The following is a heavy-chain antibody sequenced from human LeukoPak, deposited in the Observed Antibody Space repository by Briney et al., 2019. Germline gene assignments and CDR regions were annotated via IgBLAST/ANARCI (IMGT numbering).Heavy chain of an antibody. CDR1: GFTLSSYG. Sequence: GGSLRLSCAASGFTLSSYGMHWVRQAPGKGLEWVAVIWYDGSNKYYADSVKGRFTISRDNSKNTLYLQMNSLRAEDTAVYCCARDRRQWLVRGSGLDYWGQGTLVTVSS. CDR3: ARDRRQWLVRGSGLDY. D-gene: IGHD6-19*01. J-gene: IGHJ4*02. V-gene: IGHV3-33*01. CDR2: IWYDGSNK.